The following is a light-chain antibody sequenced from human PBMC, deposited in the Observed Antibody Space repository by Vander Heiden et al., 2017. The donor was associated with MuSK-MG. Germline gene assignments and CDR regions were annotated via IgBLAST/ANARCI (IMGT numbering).Light chain of an antibody. CDR1: KLGEKY. CDR2: QDS. J-gene: IGLJ2*01. CDR3: QARDSNTVV. Sequence: SYDLTQPPPVSVSPGQTARITCSGDKLGEKYTSWYQQKPGHTPMLVMFQDSQRPSGVPERFSGSNSGNTATLTISGAQALDEDDYYCQARDSNTVVFGGGTKLTVL. V-gene: IGLV3-1*01.